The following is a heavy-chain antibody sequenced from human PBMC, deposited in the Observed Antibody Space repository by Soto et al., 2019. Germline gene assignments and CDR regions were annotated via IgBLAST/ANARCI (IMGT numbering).Heavy chain of an antibody. V-gene: IGHV3-11*01. CDR3: ARLGQCDF. D-gene: IGHD6-19*01. CDR2: ISGSGDTI. J-gene: IGHJ4*02. CDR1: GFIFSDYY. Sequence: QVQLVQSGGGLVRPGGSLRLSCEASGFIFSDYYMAWIRQAPGKGLEWVSYISGSGDTIYYADSVKGRFTISRDSAKDSLLLQMNTLRDEDTAIYYCARLGQCDFWGQGTVVTVSS.